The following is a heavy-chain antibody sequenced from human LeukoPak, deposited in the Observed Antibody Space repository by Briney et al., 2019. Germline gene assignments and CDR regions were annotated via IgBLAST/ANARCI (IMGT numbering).Heavy chain of an antibody. V-gene: IGHV4-34*01. CDR3: ARVGGSGYDSGY. J-gene: IGHJ4*02. D-gene: IGHD5-12*01. CDR1: GGSFSAYY. CDR2: INHSGST. Sequence: PSETLSLTCAVYGGSFSAYYWSWIRQPPGKGLEWIGEINHSGSTNYNPSLKSRVTISVDTSKNQFSLKLSSVTAADTAVYYCARVGGSGYDSGYWGQGTLVTVSS.